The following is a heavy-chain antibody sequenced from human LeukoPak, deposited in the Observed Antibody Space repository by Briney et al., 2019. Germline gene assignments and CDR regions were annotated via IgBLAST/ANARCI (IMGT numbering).Heavy chain of an antibody. CDR2: INSDGSIT. V-gene: IGHV3-74*01. J-gene: IGHJ3*02. Sequence: GGSLRLSCAASGFTFRIYWMQGVGQPPGKGPVWVSRINSDGSITTYADSVKGRFTISRDNAKNTLFLQMNRLRAEDTAVYYCAKEKGLLRMDDAFDIWGQGTMVTVSS. CDR3: AKEKGLLRMDDAFDI. D-gene: IGHD2-15*01. CDR1: GFTFRIYW.